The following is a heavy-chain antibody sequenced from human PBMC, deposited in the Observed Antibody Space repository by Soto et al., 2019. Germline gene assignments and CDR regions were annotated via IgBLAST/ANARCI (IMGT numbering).Heavy chain of an antibody. D-gene: IGHD4-17*01. J-gene: IGHJ3*02. CDR3: ARDYGDYVGYGAFDI. V-gene: IGHV4-34*01. CDR2: INHSGST. CDR1: GGSFSGYY. Sequence: SETLSLTCAVYGGSFSGYYWSWIRQPPGKGLEWIGEINHSGSTNYNPSLKSRVTISVDTSKNQFSLKLSSVTAADTAVYYCARDYGDYVGYGAFDIWGQGTMVTISS.